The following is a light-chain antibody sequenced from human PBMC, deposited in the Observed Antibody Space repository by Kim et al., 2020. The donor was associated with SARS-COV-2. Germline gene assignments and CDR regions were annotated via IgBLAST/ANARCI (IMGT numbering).Light chain of an antibody. CDR3: QTWGTGIWV. CDR2: LNSDGSH. J-gene: IGLJ3*02. V-gene: IGLV4-69*01. Sequence: QLVLTQSPSASASLGASVKITCTLSSGHSSYAIAWHQQQPEKGPRYLMKLNSDGSHSKGDGIPDRFSGSSSGTERYLTISSLQSEDEADYYCQTWGTGIWVFGGGTQLTVL. CDR1: SGHSSYA.